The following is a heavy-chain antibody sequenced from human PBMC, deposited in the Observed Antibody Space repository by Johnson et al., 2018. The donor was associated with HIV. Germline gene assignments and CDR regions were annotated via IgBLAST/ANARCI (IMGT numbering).Heavy chain of an antibody. Sequence: VQSVESGGGLVQPGGSLRLSCAASGFTFSNYWMHWVRQAPGKGLVWVSRVNSDGSSLSYADSVKGRFTISRDNAKNTLYLQMNSLRAEDTAVYYCTTDPPGMSSTSERDAFDIWGHGTLVTVSS. V-gene: IGHV3-74*01. J-gene: IGHJ3*02. CDR3: TTDPPGMSSTSERDAFDI. CDR1: GFTFSNYW. CDR2: VNSDGSSL. D-gene: IGHD2-2*01.